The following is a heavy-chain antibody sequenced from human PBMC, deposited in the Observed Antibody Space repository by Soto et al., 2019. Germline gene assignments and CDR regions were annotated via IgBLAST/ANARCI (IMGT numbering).Heavy chain of an antibody. J-gene: IGHJ5*02. V-gene: IGHV4-39*01. CDR2: IYYSGST. CDR1: GGSISSTNYY. D-gene: IGHD2-15*01. CDR3: ARHIYCSGGSCYSGGYWFDP. Sequence: QLQLQESGPGLVKPSETLSLTCTVSGGSISSTNYYWGWIRQRPGKGLEWIGTIYYSGSTYYNPSLKIRVTISLDTSKNPFSLKLSSVTAADTAVYYCARHIYCSGGSCYSGGYWFDPWGQGTLVTVSS.